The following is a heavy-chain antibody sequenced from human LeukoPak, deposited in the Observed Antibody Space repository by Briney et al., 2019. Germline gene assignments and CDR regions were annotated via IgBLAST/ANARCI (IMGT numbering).Heavy chain of an antibody. CDR3: ARGQDDYSSFYTWFDP. Sequence: SETLSLTCTVSGGSISSGGYYWSWIRQHPGKGLEWIGYIYYSGNTYYSPSLKSRLTISIDTPKNQLSLKLSSVTAADTAVYYCARGQDDYSSFYTWFDPWGQGTLVTVSS. CDR2: IYYSGNT. V-gene: IGHV4-31*03. J-gene: IGHJ5*02. CDR1: GGSISSGGYY. D-gene: IGHD4-11*01.